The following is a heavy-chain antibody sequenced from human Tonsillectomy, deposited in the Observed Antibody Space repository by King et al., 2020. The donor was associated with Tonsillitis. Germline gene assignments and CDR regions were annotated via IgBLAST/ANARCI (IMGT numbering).Heavy chain of an antibody. CDR3: ARRAPPLSPLVVITTTVSQSPSDPHAWEPPTTALPAGDRGTAAWRVRILIEDTAPWVRWQPTSLGGMDV. CDR2: INHSGST. V-gene: IGHV4-34*01. Sequence: VQLQQWGAGLLKPSETLSLTCAVYGGSFSGYYWRWIRQPPGKGLEWIGEINHSGSTKYNPSLKSRVTISVDTSKNQFSLKLSSVTAADTAVYYCARRAPPLSPLVVITTTVSQSPSDPHAWEPPTTALPAGDRGTAAWRVRILIEDTAPWVRWQPTSLGGMDVWGQGTTVTVSS. CDR1: GGSFSGYY. D-gene: IGHD3-22*01. J-gene: IGHJ6*02.